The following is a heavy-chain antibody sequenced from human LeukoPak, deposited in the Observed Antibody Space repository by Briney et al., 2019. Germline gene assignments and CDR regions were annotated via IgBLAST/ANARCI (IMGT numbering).Heavy chain of an antibody. CDR1: GGTFSSYA. V-gene: IGHV1-69*04. CDR2: IIPILGIA. Sequence: SVKVSCKASGGTFSSYAISWVRQAPGQGLEWMGRIIPILGIANYAQKFQGRVTITADKSTSTAYMELSSLRSEDTAVYYCARDPGYCSGGSCYQLPGGYSYSYFPVFWSQGTLVTVSS. J-gene: IGHJ4*02. D-gene: IGHD2-15*01. CDR3: ARDPGYCSGGSCYQLPGGYSYSYFPVF.